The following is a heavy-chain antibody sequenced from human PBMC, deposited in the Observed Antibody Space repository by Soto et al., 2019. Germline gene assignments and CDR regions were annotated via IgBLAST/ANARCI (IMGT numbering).Heavy chain of an antibody. J-gene: IGHJ4*02. V-gene: IGHV3-33*01. CDR2: IWYDGSNK. D-gene: IGHD5-18*01. CDR3: AREPGYSYGSDY. CDR1: GFTFSSYG. Sequence: QVQLVESGGGVVQPGRSLRLSCAASGFTFSSYGMHWVRQAPGKGLEWVAVIWYDGSNKYYADAVKGRFTISRDNSKNTLYLQMNSLIAEDTAVYYCAREPGYSYGSDYWGQGTLVTVSS.